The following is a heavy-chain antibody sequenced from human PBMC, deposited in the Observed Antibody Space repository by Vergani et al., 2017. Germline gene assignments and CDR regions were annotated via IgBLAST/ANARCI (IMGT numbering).Heavy chain of an antibody. Sequence: QVQLQQWGAGLLKPSETLSLTCAVYGGSFSGYYWSWIRQPPGKGLEWIGEINHSGSTNYNPSLKSRVTISVDTSKNQFSLKLSSVTAADTAVYYCARHRRLERRSYYDYYGMDVWGQGTTVTVSS. CDR2: INHSGST. CDR1: GGSFSGYY. J-gene: IGHJ6*02. CDR3: ARHRRLERRSYYDYYGMDV. D-gene: IGHD1-1*01. V-gene: IGHV4-34*01.